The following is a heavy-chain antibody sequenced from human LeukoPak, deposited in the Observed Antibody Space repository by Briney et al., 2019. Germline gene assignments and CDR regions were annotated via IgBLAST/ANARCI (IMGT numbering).Heavy chain of an antibody. CDR3: AKDLRSYYYGSGSPTRAPFDP. Sequence: GGSLRLSCAASGFTFDDYGMSWVRQAPGKGLEWVSAISGSGGSTYYADSVKGRFTISRDDSKNTLYLQMNSLRAEDTAVYYCAKDLRSYYYGSGSPTRAPFDPWGQGTLVTVSS. CDR1: GFTFDDYG. D-gene: IGHD3-10*01. CDR2: ISGSGGST. J-gene: IGHJ5*02. V-gene: IGHV3-23*01.